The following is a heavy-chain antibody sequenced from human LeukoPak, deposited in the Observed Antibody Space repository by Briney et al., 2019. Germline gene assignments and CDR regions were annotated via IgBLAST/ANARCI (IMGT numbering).Heavy chain of an antibody. V-gene: IGHV3-74*01. Sequence: GGSLRLSCAASGFTFSSYWMHWVRQAPGKGLVWVSRINSDGSSTSYADSVKGRFTISRDNAKNTLYLQMNSLRAEDTAVYYCVSLGDILTSDYWGQGTLVTVSS. CDR2: INSDGSST. J-gene: IGHJ4*02. D-gene: IGHD3-9*01. CDR3: VSLGDILTSDY. CDR1: GFTFSSYW.